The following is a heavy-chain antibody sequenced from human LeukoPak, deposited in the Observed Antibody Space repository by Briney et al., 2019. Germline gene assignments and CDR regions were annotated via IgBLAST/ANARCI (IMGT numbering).Heavy chain of an antibody. Sequence: GGSLRLSCAASGFTISSYAMSWVRLAPGKGLEWVSGISGSGGSTHYADPVKGRFTISRDNFKNTLYLQMNSLRGEDTAEYYCAKDLPSNMAVASYYFDYWGQGTLVTVSS. CDR1: GFTISSYA. V-gene: IGHV3-23*01. J-gene: IGHJ4*02. D-gene: IGHD6-19*01. CDR3: AKDLPSNMAVASYYFDY. CDR2: ISGSGGST.